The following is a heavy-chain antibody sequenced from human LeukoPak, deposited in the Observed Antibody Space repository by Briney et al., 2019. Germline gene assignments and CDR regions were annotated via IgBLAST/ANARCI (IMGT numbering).Heavy chain of an antibody. J-gene: IGHJ4*02. CDR1: GGSISSSNR. Sequence: PSETLSLTCAVSGGSISSSNRWSWVRQPPGKGLEWIGEIYHSGSTNYNPSLKSRVTISVDKSKNQFSLKLSSVTAADTAVYYCARGGGWPIAAADDWGQGTLVTVSS. CDR2: IYHSGST. CDR3: ARGGGWPIAAADD. V-gene: IGHV4-4*02. D-gene: IGHD6-13*01.